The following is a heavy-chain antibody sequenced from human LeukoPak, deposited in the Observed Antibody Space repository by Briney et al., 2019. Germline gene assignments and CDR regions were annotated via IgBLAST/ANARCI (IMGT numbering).Heavy chain of an antibody. J-gene: IGHJ4*02. V-gene: IGHV3-23*01. Sequence: PGGSLRLSCAASGFTFSSYGMSWVRQAPGKGLEWVSSVSGSGGYTYYAGSVKGRFTISRDNSKNTLYLQMTGLRAEDTAIYYCAKDRPNYNDSSGHYYRRDGDYWGQGTLVTVSS. CDR1: GFTFSSYG. CDR3: AKDRPNYNDSSGHYYRRDGDY. CDR2: VSGSGGYT. D-gene: IGHD3-22*01.